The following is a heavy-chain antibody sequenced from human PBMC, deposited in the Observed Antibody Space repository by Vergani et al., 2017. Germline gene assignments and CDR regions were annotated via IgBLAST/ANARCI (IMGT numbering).Heavy chain of an antibody. CDR3: GRVADFYGLGSRLLDL. J-gene: IGHJ5*02. V-gene: IGHV4-59*01. D-gene: IGHD3-10*01. Sequence: QVRLQESGPGLVKPSETLSLTCSVSGGSMSGYYWSWIRQPPGKELEWIGYMYHSGSTNYNPSLETRVTIAGDTSKHQFSLKLNSVTAADTAVYYCGRVADFYGLGSRLLDLRGQGILVTVSS. CDR1: GGSMSGYY. CDR2: MYHSGST.